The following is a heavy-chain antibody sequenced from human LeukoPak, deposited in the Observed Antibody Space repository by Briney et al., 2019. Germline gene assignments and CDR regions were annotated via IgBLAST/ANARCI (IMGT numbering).Heavy chain of an antibody. CDR1: GFIFSNYA. J-gene: IGHJ4*02. D-gene: IGHD3-10*01. CDR3: AKDGGSGSPGDYFGY. CDR2: ISGSGSNT. Sequence: QPGGSLRLSCAASGFIFSNYAVSWVRQAPGKGLEWVSAISGSGSNTYYAESVKGRFTISRDNPKNTLYLQMNSLRAEDTAVYYCAKDGGSGSPGDYFGYWGQGTLVTVSS. V-gene: IGHV3-23*01.